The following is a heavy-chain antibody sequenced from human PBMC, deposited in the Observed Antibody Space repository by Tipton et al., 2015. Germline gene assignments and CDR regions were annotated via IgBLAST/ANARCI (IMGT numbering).Heavy chain of an antibody. CDR3: AKDVSSWYIFDS. J-gene: IGHJ4*02. D-gene: IGHD6-13*01. CDR2: VSSGGGST. V-gene: IGHV3-23*01. Sequence: GSLRLSCAASGFTFRDHVMSWVRQAPGKGLEWLAVVSSGGGSTFYADSVQGRFTISRDNSKDTLYLQMNSLRADDTAVYYCAKDVSSWYIFDSWGQGTPVTVSS. CDR1: GFTFRDHV.